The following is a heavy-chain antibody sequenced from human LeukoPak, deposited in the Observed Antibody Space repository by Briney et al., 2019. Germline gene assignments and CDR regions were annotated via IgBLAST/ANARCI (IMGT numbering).Heavy chain of an antibody. CDR2: INHSGST. J-gene: IGHJ6*02. Sequence: SETLSLTCAVYGGSFSGYYWSWIRQPPGKGLEWIGEINHSGSTNYNPSLKSRVTISVDTSKNQFSLKLSSVTGADTAVYYCARVGGPLYSSSWYPAYYYYGMDVWGQGTTVTVSS. CDR1: GGSFSGYY. D-gene: IGHD6-13*01. V-gene: IGHV4-34*01. CDR3: ARVGGPLYSSSWYPAYYYYGMDV.